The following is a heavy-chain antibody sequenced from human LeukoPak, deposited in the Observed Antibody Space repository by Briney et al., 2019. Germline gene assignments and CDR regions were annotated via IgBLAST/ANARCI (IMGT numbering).Heavy chain of an antibody. CDR2: FDPEDGET. Sequence: GASVKVSCKVSGYTLTELSMHWVRQAPGKGLEWMGGFDPEDGETIYAQKFQGRVTMTEDTSTDTAYMELSSLRSEDTAVYYCATAPEGVYTRPLNFDYWGQGTLVTVSS. CDR3: ATAPEGVYTRPLNFDY. J-gene: IGHJ4*02. D-gene: IGHD6-6*01. V-gene: IGHV1-24*01. CDR1: GYTLTELS.